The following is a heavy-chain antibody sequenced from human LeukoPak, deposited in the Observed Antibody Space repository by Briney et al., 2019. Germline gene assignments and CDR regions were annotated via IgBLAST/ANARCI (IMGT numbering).Heavy chain of an antibody. D-gene: IGHD2-8*01. CDR2: ITSDGSGT. Sequence: GGSLRLSCAASGFTFSTYWIHGVRQAPGKGLVWVSRITSDGSGTIYADSVKGRFTISRDNAKNTLYMQMNSLRVEDTAVYYCARGGVNHGFDIWGQGTMVTVSS. CDR3: ARGGVNHGFDI. V-gene: IGHV3-74*01. CDR1: GFTFSTYW. J-gene: IGHJ3*02.